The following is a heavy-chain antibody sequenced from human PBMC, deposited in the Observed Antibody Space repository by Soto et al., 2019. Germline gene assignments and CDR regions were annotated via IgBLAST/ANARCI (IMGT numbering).Heavy chain of an antibody. V-gene: IGHV4-39*01. CDR3: AILDYKSIDY. J-gene: IGHJ4*02. Sequence: QLQLQESGPGLVKPSETLSLTCTVSGGSISSSSYYWGWIRQPPGKGLEWIGSNYYSGSTYYNPSLKSRVAISVDTSKNQFSLMLSSVTAADTSVYYCAILDYKSIDYWGQGTLVTVSS. D-gene: IGHD4-4*01. CDR1: GGSISSSSYY. CDR2: NYYSGST.